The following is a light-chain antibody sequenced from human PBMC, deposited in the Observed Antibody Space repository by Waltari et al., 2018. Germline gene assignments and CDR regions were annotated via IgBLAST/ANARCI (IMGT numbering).Light chain of an antibody. CDR1: SGSVSTPYY. CDR3: LLYMPSGDWL. Sequence: QTVVTQEPSFSVSPGGTVTLTCGLSSGSVSTPYYPSWYQPTPGQAPRTPLSTTNMRSSGVPDRCSGSILGNKAALIITGAQAVDASDYYCLLYMPSGDWLFGGGTKLTVL. V-gene: IGLV8-61*01. J-gene: IGLJ3*02. CDR2: TTN.